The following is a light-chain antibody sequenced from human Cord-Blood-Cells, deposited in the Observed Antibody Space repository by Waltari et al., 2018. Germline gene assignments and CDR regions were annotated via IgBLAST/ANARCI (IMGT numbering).Light chain of an antibody. Sequence: QSALTQPRSVSGSPGPSVTIPFAGTISHVAGYNFVSWYQQNPGKATKLMIYDVSKRPSGVPDRFSGSKSGNTASLTISGLQAEDEADYYCCSYAGSYTWVFGGGTKLTVL. CDR2: DVS. V-gene: IGLV2-11*01. CDR3: CSYAGSYTWV. CDR1: ISHVAGYNF. J-gene: IGLJ3*02.